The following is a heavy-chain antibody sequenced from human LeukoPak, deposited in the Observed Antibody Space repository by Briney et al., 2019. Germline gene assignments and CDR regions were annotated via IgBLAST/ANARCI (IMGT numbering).Heavy chain of an antibody. J-gene: IGHJ4*02. V-gene: IGHV3-23*01. CDR1: GFTFSSYA. Sequence: PGGSLRLSCAASGFTFSSYAMSWVRQAPGKGLEWVSAISGSGGSTYYADSVKGRFTISRDNSRNTLYLQMNSLRAEDTAVYYCAKDRTRYCSGGSCYSAGYLFDYWGQGTLVTVSS. CDR3: AKDRTRYCSGGSCYSAGYLFDY. CDR2: ISGSGGST. D-gene: IGHD2-15*01.